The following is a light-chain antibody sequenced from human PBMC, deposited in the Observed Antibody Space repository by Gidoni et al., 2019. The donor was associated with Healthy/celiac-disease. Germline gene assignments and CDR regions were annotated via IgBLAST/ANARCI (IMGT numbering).Light chain of an antibody. CDR3: GTWDSSLSAGMVV. CDR1: SSNIGNNY. V-gene: IGLV1-51*01. Sequence: QSVLTQPPSVSAAPGQQVTISCSGSSSNIGNNYVSWYQQLPGTAPKLLIYDNNKRPSGIPDRFSGSKSGTSATLGITGLQTGDEADYYCGTWDSSLSAGMVVFGGGTKLTVL. J-gene: IGLJ2*01. CDR2: DNN.